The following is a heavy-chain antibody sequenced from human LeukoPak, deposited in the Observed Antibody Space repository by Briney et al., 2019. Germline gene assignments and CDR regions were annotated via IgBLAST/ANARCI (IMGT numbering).Heavy chain of an antibody. CDR2: IRTKANRYTT. CDR1: GFTFSDHY. Sequence: GGSLRLSCEASGFTFSDHYMDWVRQAPGKGLEWVGRIRTKANRYTTEYAASVKGRFTISRDDSKNSLYLQMNSLKTEDTAVYYCASDQGLWGARGTSDIWGQGTMVTVSS. V-gene: IGHV3-72*01. CDR3: ASDQGLWGARGTSDI. J-gene: IGHJ3*02. D-gene: IGHD2-21*01.